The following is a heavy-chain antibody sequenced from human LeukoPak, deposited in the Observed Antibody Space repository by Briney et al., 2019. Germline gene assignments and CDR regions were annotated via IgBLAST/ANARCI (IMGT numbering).Heavy chain of an antibody. CDR1: GGSISSYY. V-gene: IGHV4-59*08. CDR2: IYYSGST. J-gene: IGHJ6*03. Sequence: SETLSLTCTVSGGSISSYYWSWIRQPPGKGLEWIGYIYYSGSTNYNPSLKSRVTISLDTSKNQFSLRLSSMTTADTGVYYCARGGSNNYYYYMDVWGKGTTVTISS. CDR3: ARGGSNNYYYYMDV. D-gene: IGHD2/OR15-2a*01.